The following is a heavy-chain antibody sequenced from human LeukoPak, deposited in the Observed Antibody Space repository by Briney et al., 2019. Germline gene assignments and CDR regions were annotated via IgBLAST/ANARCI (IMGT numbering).Heavy chain of an antibody. CDR2: IYTSGST. CDR3: ARATPLGSSIAWSN. D-gene: IGHD6-6*01. V-gene: IGHV4-61*02. CDR1: GGSISSGDYY. J-gene: IGHJ4*02. Sequence: SETLSLTCTVSGGSISSGDYYWSWIRQPDGKGLEWIGRIYTSGSTNYNPSLKSRVTMSVDTSKNQFSLKLSSVTAADTAVYYCARATPLGSSIAWSNWGQGTLVTVSS.